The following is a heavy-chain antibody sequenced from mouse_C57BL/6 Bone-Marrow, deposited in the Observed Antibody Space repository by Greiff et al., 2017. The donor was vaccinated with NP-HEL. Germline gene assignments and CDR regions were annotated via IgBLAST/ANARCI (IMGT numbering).Heavy chain of an antibody. J-gene: IGHJ3*01. D-gene: IGHD2-4*01. CDR2: FSDGGSYT. CDR1: GFTFSSYA. Sequence: EVQRVESGGGLVKPGGSLKLSCAASGFTFSSYAMSWVRQTPEMRLEWVATFSDGGSYTYSPDNVKGRFPISRDNAKTNLYLQMSHLKSEDTAMYYCAREEGADYAWFAYWGQGTLVTVSA. V-gene: IGHV5-4*01. CDR3: AREEGADYAWFAY.